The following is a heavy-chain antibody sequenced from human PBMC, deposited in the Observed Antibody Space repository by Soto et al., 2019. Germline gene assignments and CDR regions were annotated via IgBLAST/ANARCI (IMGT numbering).Heavy chain of an antibody. D-gene: IGHD3-3*01. CDR2: IYWDDDK. CDR1: GFSLTTSGVG. CDR3: AHRVLRTVFGLVTTTAIYFDF. J-gene: IGHJ4*02. Sequence: QITLNESGPTVVSPTETLTLTCRFSGFSLTTSGVGVGWIRQSPGKAPEWLALIYWDDDKRYSASLKSRLTITKDTSKNQVVLTVSDLDPTDTATYYCAHRVLRTVFGLVTTTAIYFDFWGQGTPVAVSS. V-gene: IGHV2-5*02.